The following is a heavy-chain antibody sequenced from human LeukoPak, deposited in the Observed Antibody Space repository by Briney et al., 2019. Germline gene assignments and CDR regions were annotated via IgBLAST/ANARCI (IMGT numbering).Heavy chain of an antibody. CDR2: ISSDGMTT. D-gene: IGHD2-21*02. J-gene: IGHJ4*02. CDR1: GFTFSSYW. CDR3: SRFVVVTAGDY. V-gene: IGHV3-74*03. Sequence: GGSLRLSCIASGFTFSSYWMHWVRQAPGKGLVWVARISSDGMTTTYADSVKGRFTISRDSAKNTLYLQMNSLRAEDTAVYYCSRFVVVTAGDYWGQGTLVTVSS.